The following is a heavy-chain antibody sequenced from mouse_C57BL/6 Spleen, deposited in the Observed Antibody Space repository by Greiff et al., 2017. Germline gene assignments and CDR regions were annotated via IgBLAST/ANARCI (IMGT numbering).Heavy chain of an antibody. CDR3: ARAEDYGSSLPCYFDV. V-gene: IGHV1-72*01. Sequence: QVQLQQSGAELVKPGASVKLSCKASGYTFTSYWMHWVKQRPGRGLEWIGRIDPNSGGTKYNEKFKSKATLPVDKPSSTAYMQLSSLTSEDSAVYYCARAEDYGSSLPCYFDVWRTGTTVTVSS. J-gene: IGHJ1*03. CDR2: IDPNSGGT. CDR1: GYTFTSYW. D-gene: IGHD1-1*01.